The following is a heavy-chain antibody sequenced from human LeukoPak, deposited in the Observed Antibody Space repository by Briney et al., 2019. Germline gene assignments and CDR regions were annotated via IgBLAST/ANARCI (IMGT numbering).Heavy chain of an antibody. CDR2: IYTSGNT. CDR1: SGSISSGSYY. CDR3: ARSQARLSWFDP. Sequence: PSETLSLTCTVSSGSISSGSYYWSWIRQPAGTGLEWIGRIYTSGNTNYNPSLKSRVTISVDTSKNQFSLKLSSVTAADTAVYYCARSQARLSWFDPWGQGILVTVSS. D-gene: IGHD6-19*01. J-gene: IGHJ5*02. V-gene: IGHV4-61*02.